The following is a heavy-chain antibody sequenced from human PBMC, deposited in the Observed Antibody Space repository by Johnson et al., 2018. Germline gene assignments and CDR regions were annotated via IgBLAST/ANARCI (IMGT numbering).Heavy chain of an antibody. Sequence: QVQLQESGPGLVKPSETLSLTCTVSGGSISSYYWSWIRQPPGKGLEWIGYIYYSGSTNYNPSLKSRVTISVEPSKNQFSLKLSSVTAADTAVYYFARNDVEMATEDAFDIWGQGTMVTVSS. V-gene: IGHV4-59*01. CDR1: GGSISSYY. J-gene: IGHJ3*02. D-gene: IGHD5-24*01. CDR3: ARNDVEMATEDAFDI. CDR2: IYYSGST.